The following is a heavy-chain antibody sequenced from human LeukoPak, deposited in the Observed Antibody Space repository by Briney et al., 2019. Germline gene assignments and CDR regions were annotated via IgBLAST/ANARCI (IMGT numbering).Heavy chain of an antibody. J-gene: IGHJ3*02. Sequence: SGGSLRLSCAASGFPFSSYAMHWARQAPGKGLEWVGFIRHDGSNKYHRDSVKGRFTISRDNSKNTLYLQMNSLRAEDTAVYYCTKVRLLGALDDALHIWGQGTMVTVSS. CDR1: GFPFSSYA. V-gene: IGHV3-30*02. D-gene: IGHD7-27*01. CDR3: TKVRLLGALDDALHI. CDR2: IRHDGSNK.